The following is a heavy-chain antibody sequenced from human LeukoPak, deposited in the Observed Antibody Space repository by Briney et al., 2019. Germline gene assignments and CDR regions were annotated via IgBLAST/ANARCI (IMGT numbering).Heavy chain of an antibody. V-gene: IGHV3-21*01. D-gene: IGHD6-6*01. CDR2: ISSSSSYI. CDR3: AREGGYSSSPAIFDY. Sequence: GGSLRLSCAASGFTFSSYSMNWVRQAPGKGLEWVSSISSSSSYIYYADSVKGRFTISRDNAKDSLYLQMNSLRAEDTAVYYCAREGGYSSSPAIFDYWGQGTLVTVSS. J-gene: IGHJ4*02. CDR1: GFTFSSYS.